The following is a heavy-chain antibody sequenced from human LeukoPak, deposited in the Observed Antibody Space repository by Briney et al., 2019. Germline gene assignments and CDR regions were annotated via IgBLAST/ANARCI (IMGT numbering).Heavy chain of an antibody. J-gene: IGHJ4*02. CDR1: GGSISSYY. CDR2: IYYSGST. D-gene: IGHD3-16*01. V-gene: IGHV4-59*01. CDR3: TRGAGWLIDY. Sequence: SETLSLTCTVSGGSISSYYWSWIRQPPGKGLEWIGYIYYSGSTNYNPSLTSRVTISADTSKNHFSLKLNSVTTADTAVYYCTRGAGWLIDYWGQGILVTVSS.